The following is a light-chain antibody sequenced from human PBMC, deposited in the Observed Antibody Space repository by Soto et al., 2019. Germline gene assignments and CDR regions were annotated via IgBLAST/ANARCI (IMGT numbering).Light chain of an antibody. V-gene: IGLV1-44*01. Sequence: QSVLTQPPSASGTPGPRVTISCSGSSSNIGSKTVNWYQQLPGTAPKLLIYTNDRRPSGVPDRFSASKSGTSASLAISGLQAEDEADYFCAAWDDSLNVLFGGGTKLTV. CDR1: SSNIGSKT. CDR2: TND. J-gene: IGLJ2*01. CDR3: AAWDDSLNVL.